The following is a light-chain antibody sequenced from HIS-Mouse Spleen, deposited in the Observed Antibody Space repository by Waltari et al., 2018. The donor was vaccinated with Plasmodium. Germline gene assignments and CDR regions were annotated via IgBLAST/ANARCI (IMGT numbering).Light chain of an antibody. Sequence: DIQMTQSPSSLSASVGDRVTITCQASQDISNYLNWYQQKPGKAPKLLIYDASHLETGVPSRFSGSGSGTDFTFTISSLQTEDIATYYCQQYDNLPYTFGQGTKLEIK. CDR2: DAS. V-gene: IGKV1-33*01. CDR3: QQYDNLPYT. CDR1: QDISNY. J-gene: IGKJ2*01.